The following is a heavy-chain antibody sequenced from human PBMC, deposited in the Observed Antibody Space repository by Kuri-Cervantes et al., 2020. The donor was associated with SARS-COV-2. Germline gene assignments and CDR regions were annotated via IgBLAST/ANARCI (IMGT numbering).Heavy chain of an antibody. V-gene: IGHV3-30*01. CDR1: GFTFSSYA. CDR2: ISYDGSNK. Sequence: GESLKISCSASGFTFSSYAIHWVRQAPGKGLEWVAVISYDGSNKYYADSVKGRFTISRDNYKNTLYLQMNSPKAEDTAVYYCAKAVLGLTTKFDYFDYWGQGTLVTVSS. J-gene: IGHJ4*02. D-gene: IGHD4-17*01. CDR3: AKAVLGLTTKFDYFDY.